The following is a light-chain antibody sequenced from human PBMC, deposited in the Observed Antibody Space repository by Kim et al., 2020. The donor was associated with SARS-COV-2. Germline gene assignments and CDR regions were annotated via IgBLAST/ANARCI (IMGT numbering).Light chain of an antibody. V-gene: IGLV2-23*02. Sequence: GQSITISCTGTSSDIGSYNLVSWYQQHPGRAPKLMIYEVSKRPTGISYRVSGSKSGNTASLTISGLQAEDEADYYCCSYTTRSTWVFGGGTQLTVL. J-gene: IGLJ3*02. CDR3: CSYTTRSTWV. CDR1: SSDIGSYNL. CDR2: EVS.